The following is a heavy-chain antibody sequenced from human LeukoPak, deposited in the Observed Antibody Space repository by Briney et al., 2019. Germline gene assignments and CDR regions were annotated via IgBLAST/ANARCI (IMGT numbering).Heavy chain of an antibody. J-gene: IGHJ4*02. CDR3: ARAYSSTSETQFDY. D-gene: IGHD6-13*01. CDR1: GYTFTGNY. Sequence: ASVKVSCKASGYTFTGNYMYWVRQAPGQGLEWMGWINPNSGGTNYAQNCQGRVTMTRDTSISTAYMELSRLRSDDTAVYYCARAYSSTSETQFDYWGQGTLVTVSS. V-gene: IGHV1-2*02. CDR2: INPNSGGT.